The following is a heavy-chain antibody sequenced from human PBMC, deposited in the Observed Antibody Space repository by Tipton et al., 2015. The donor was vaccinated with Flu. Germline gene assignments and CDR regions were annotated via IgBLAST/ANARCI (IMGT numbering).Heavy chain of an antibody. V-gene: IGHV3-13*01. J-gene: IGHJ6*02. Sequence: GSLRLSCEASGFTFSTYDMHWVRQVIGKGLEWVSGIGTSGDTYYSGSVRGRFTISRENARKSLYLQMNSLRVGDTAVYYCARGPLPDSNWYNGMDVWGQGTTVTVFS. D-gene: IGHD6-13*01. CDR2: IGTSGDT. CDR3: ARGPLPDSNWYNGMDV. CDR1: GFTFSTYD.